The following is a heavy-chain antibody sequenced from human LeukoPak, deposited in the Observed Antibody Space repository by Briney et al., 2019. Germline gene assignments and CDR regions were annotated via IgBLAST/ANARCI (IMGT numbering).Heavy chain of an antibody. J-gene: IGHJ6*03. CDR2: ISYDGGKK. V-gene: IGHV3-33*05. Sequence: GGSLRLSCAASGFTFSSYGMHWVRQAPGKGLEWVAIISYDGGKKDYADSVKGRFTISRDNSKNTLYLQMNSLRAEDTAVYYCAKDDYYYYMDVWGRGTTVTVSS. CDR1: GFTFSSYG. CDR3: AKDDYYYYMDV.